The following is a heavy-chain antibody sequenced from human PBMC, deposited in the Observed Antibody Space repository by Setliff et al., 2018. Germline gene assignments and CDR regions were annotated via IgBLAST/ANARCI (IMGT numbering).Heavy chain of an antibody. Sequence: SVKVSCKASGYTFVGYYLHWVRQAPGQGLEWMGWINPILNKPNYAQSFQGRVAITADKSTTTSYMELSGLRSEDTALYFCATDLKFTRFCFGSNCYSGAFEMWGQGTMVTVS. CDR3: ATDLKFTRFCFGSNCYSGAFEM. CDR2: INPILNKP. D-gene: IGHD2-21*02. V-gene: IGHV1-69*10. J-gene: IGHJ3*02. CDR1: GYTFVGYY.